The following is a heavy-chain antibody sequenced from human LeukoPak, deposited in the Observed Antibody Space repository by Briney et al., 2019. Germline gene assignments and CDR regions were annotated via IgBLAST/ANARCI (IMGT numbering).Heavy chain of an antibody. CDR3: VVHHNSDYDY. V-gene: IGHV4-30-2*01. CDR1: GGSISSGGNS. J-gene: IGHJ4*02. Sequence: SETVSLTCAVFGGSISSGGNSWSWIRQPPGKGLEWIGYIYHSGSTYYNPSLKSRVTISVDRSKNQLSLKLSSVTAADTAVYYCVVHHNSDYDYWGQGTLVTVSS. CDR2: IYHSGST. D-gene: IGHD1-1*01.